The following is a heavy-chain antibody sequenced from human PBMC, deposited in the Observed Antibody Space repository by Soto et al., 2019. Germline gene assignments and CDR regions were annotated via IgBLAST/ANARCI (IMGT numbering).Heavy chain of an antibody. CDR3: ARLFWSGDPDNLYYFDY. J-gene: IGHJ4*02. D-gene: IGHD3-3*01. V-gene: IGHV4-59*01. Sequence: QVQLQESGPGLVKPSETLSLTCTVSGGSINDYFWTWIRQSPGRGLEWIGYVYYSDNANTKSNPSLKSRVTVSVDRSKSQFSLKLSSVTAADTAVYYCARLFWSGDPDNLYYFDYCGQGILVTVSS. CDR1: GGSINDYF. CDR2: VYYSDNANT.